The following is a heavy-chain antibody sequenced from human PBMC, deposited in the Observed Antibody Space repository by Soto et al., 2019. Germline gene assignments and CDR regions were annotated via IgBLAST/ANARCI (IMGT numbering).Heavy chain of an antibody. CDR3: ARDRLRGYDSSGFYS. J-gene: IGHJ4*02. V-gene: IGHV1-18*01. CDR1: GYSFSSYG. Sequence: QVQLEQSGAELRKPGASVKVSCKASGYSFSSYGMNWVRQAPGQGLEWMGWINPNNGNRNYAQKFEDRVTMTTATSSNTVFLELRRLKSDDTAIYYCARDRLRGYDSSGFYSWSQGTLVTVSS. D-gene: IGHD3-22*01. CDR2: INPNNGNR.